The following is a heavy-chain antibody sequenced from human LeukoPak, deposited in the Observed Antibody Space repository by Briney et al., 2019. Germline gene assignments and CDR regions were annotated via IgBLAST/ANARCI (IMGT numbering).Heavy chain of an antibody. J-gene: IGHJ4*02. D-gene: IGHD6-19*01. CDR1: GFTFSDYY. CDR3: ARERSSGWYGGYFDY. CDR2: ISSSGSTI. V-gene: IGHV3-11*01. Sequence: GVSLRLSCAASGFTFSDYYMSWIRQAPGKGLEWVSYISSSGSTIYYADSVKGRFTISRDNAKNSLYLQMNSLRAEDTAVYYCARERSSGWYGGYFDYWGQGTLVTVSS.